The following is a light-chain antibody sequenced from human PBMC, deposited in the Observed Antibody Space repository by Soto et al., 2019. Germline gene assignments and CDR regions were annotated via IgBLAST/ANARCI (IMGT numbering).Light chain of an antibody. CDR2: DIS. Sequence: EIVLTQSPASLSLSPGERATLSCRASQSVGSHFAWYQQKPGQGPRLVIYDISKRATGIPARFSGSGFGTDFTLTISSLEPEDFAVDFCQQRSAWPLTFGGGTKVEI. CDR3: QQRSAWPLT. V-gene: IGKV3-11*01. J-gene: IGKJ4*01. CDR1: QSVGSH.